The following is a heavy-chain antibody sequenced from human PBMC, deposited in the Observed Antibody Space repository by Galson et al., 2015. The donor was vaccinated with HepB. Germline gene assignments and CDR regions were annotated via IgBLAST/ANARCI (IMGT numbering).Heavy chain of an antibody. Sequence: TLSLTCAVSGGSISSSNWWSWVRQPPGKGLEWIGEIYHSGSTNYNPSLKSRVTISVDKSKNQFSLKLSSVTAADTAVYYCARDPGRPWLAREPHQYNWFDPWGQGTLVTVSS. CDR3: ARDPGRPWLAREPHQYNWFDP. J-gene: IGHJ5*02. CDR1: GGSISSSNW. CDR2: IYHSGST. D-gene: IGHD3-22*01. V-gene: IGHV4-4*02.